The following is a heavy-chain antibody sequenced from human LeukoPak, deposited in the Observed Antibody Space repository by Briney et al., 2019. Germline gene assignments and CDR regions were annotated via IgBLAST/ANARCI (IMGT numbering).Heavy chain of an antibody. J-gene: IGHJ4*02. CDR3: ARVPWRDYGDYYLFDY. D-gene: IGHD4-17*01. CDR2: MYHSGST. V-gene: IGHV4-4*02. Sequence: SETLSLTCAVSGGSISSNNWWSWVRQPPGKGLEWIGEMYHSGSTNYNPSLKSRVTISVDTSKNQFSLKLSSVTAADTAVYYCARVPWRDYGDYYLFDYWGQGTLVTVSS. CDR1: GGSISSNNW.